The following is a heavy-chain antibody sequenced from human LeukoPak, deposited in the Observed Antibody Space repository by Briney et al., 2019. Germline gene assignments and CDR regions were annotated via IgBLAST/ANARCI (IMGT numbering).Heavy chain of an antibody. CDR1: GSTLTELP. J-gene: IGHJ3*02. CDR2: FDPEDGDT. Sequence: ASVKVSCKVSGSTLTELPIYGVRQAPGRGLEWVGGFDPEDGDTMYTETVQGRVTMTEDTSTETAYMELSSLRSEDTAVYYCATAEATDDAFDIWGQGTMVTVS. CDR3: ATAEATDDAFDI. V-gene: IGHV1-24*01. D-gene: IGHD2-21*02.